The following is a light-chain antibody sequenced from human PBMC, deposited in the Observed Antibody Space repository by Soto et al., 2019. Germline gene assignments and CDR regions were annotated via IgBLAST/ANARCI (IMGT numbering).Light chain of an antibody. CDR2: EVT. V-gene: IGLV2-23*02. Sequence: QSALTQPASVSGSPGQSITISCTGTSSDVGSYNLVSWYQQHPGKGPKLMIYEVTKRPSGVSYRFSGSKSRNTASLTISGLQAEDEADYYCSSYASSITVIFGGGTKLTVL. CDR3: SSYASSITVI. CDR1: SSDVGSYNL. J-gene: IGLJ2*01.